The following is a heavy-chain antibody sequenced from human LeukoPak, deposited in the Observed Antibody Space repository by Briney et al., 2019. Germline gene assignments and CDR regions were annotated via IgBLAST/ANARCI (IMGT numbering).Heavy chain of an antibody. J-gene: IGHJ6*02. D-gene: IGHD3-10*01. CDR1: GGSISSSSYY. CDR2: IYYSGST. V-gene: IGHV4-39*01. CDR3: ARHFYGSGSNNNYYYYYYGMDV. Sequence: SETLSLTCTVPGGSISSSSYYWGWIRQPPGKGLEWIGSIYYSGSTYYNPSLKSRVTISVDTSKNQFSLKLSSVTAADTAVYYCARHFYGSGSNNNYYYYYYGMDVRGQGTTVTVSS.